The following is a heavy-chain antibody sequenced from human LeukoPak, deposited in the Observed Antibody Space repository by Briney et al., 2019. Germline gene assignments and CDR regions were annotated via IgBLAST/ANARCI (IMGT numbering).Heavy chain of an antibody. J-gene: IGHJ4*02. Sequence: GGSLRLSCAASGFTFSSYWMSWVRQAPGKGLEWVANIKQDGSEKYYVDSVKGRFTISRDNAKNSLYLQMNSLRAEDTAVYYCARDPAEWELPSDCWGQGTLVTVSS. CDR1: GFTFSSYW. CDR3: ARDPAEWELPSDC. D-gene: IGHD1-26*01. V-gene: IGHV3-7*01. CDR2: IKQDGSEK.